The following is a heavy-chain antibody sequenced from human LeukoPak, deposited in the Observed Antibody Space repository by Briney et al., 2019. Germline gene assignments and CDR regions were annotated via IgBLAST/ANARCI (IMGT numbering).Heavy chain of an antibody. CDR1: GSGFTSYW. D-gene: IGHD5-18*01. Sequence: GESLEISSKGSGSGFTSYWIGWARPMPGKGREWMGINYPGDSDTIYSPSFQGQVTISADKSISTAYLQWSSLKASDTAMYYCARAVDTAMAFDYWGQGTLVTVSS. V-gene: IGHV5-51*01. J-gene: IGHJ4*02. CDR2: NYPGDSDT. CDR3: ARAVDTAMAFDY.